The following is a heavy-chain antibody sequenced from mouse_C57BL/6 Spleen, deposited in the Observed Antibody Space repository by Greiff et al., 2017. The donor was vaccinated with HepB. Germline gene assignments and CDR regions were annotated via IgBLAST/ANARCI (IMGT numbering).Heavy chain of an antibody. Sequence: EVQLVESGGDLVKPGGSLKLSCAASGFTFSSYGMSWVRQTPDKRLEWVATISSGGSYTYYPDSVKGRFTISRDNAKNTLYLQMSSLKSEDTAMYYCARLTGTNYYAMDYWGQGTSVTVSS. J-gene: IGHJ4*01. CDR3: ARLTGTNYYAMDY. D-gene: IGHD4-1*01. CDR2: ISSGGSYT. V-gene: IGHV5-6*01. CDR1: GFTFSSYG.